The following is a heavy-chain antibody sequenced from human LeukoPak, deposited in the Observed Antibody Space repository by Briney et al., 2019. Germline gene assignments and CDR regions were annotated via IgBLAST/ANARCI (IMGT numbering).Heavy chain of an antibody. CDR3: AKDQMRWLQLPRSDY. J-gene: IGHJ4*02. CDR2: ISGGGGST. CDR1: GFTFSSYA. Sequence: RGSLRLSCAASGFTFSSYAMSWVRQAPGKGLEWVSAISGGGGSTYYADSVKGRFTISRDNSKNSLYLKMNSLRAEDTAVYYCAKDQMRWLQLPRSDYWGQGTLVTVSS. D-gene: IGHD5-24*01. V-gene: IGHV3-23*01.